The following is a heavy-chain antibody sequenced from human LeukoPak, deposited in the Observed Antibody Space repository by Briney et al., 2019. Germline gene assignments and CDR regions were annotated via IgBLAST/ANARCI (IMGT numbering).Heavy chain of an antibody. J-gene: IGHJ4*02. D-gene: IGHD4-17*01. Sequence: GESLKISCKGSGYSFTSYWIGWVRQMPGKGLEWMGIIYPGDSDTRCSPSFQGQVTISADKSISTAYLQWSSLKASDTAMYYCATTSPGPDYGDYDYFDYWGQGTLVTVSS. CDR1: GYSFTSYW. CDR3: ATTSPGPDYGDYDYFDY. V-gene: IGHV5-51*01. CDR2: IYPGDSDT.